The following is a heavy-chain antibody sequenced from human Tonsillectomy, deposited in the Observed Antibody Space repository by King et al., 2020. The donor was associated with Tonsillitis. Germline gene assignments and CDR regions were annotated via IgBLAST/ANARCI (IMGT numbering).Heavy chain of an antibody. CDR3: ARGLIVGYHFDY. V-gene: IGHV3-30*04. D-gene: IGHD3-16*02. J-gene: IGHJ4*02. CDR2: ISYDGSNK. Sequence: QVQLVESGGGVVQPGRSLRLSCAASGFTFSSYSMHWVRQAPGKGLEWVAVISYDGSNKYYADSVKGRFTISRDNSKNTLYLKMNSLRAEDTAVYYCARGLIVGYHFDYWGQGTLVTVSS. CDR1: GFTFSSYS.